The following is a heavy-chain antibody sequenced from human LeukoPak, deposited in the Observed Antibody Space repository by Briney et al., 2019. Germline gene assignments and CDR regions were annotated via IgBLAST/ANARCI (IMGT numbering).Heavy chain of an antibody. V-gene: IGHV4-31*03. Sequence: SETLSLTCSVSGGSGSSGGNYWSWIRQYPGKGLEWIGYIYSTGSTNYSPSLKSRVTISVDTSKNQFSLKLSSVTAADTAVYYGAAYSYGYVHWYFDLWGRGTLVTVSS. D-gene: IGHD5-18*01. CDR3: AAYSYGYVHWYFDL. CDR2: IYSTGST. J-gene: IGHJ2*01. CDR1: GGSGSSGGNY.